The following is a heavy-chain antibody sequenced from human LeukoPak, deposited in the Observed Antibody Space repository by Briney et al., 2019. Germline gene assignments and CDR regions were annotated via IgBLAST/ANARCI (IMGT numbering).Heavy chain of an antibody. CDR1: GGSISSGSYY. CDR2: IYTSGST. Sequence: SQTLSLTCTVSGGSISSGSYYWSWIRQPAGKGLEWIGRIYTSGSTNYNPSLKSRVTISVDTSKNQFSLKLSSVTAADTAVYYCARRRVTTYTALDPWGQGTLVTVSS. V-gene: IGHV4-61*02. D-gene: IGHD4-17*01. J-gene: IGHJ5*02. CDR3: ARRRVTTYTALDP.